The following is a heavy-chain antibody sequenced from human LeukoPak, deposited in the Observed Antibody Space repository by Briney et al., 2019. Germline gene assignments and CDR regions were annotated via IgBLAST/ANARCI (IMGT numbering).Heavy chain of an antibody. CDR3: ARQVGATAPYYYYYYYMDV. Sequence: PSETLSLTCAVYGGSFSGYYWSWIRQPPGKGLEWIGEINHSGSTNYNPSLKSRVTISVDTSKNQFSLKLSSVTAADTAVYYCARQVGATAPYYYYYYYMDVWGKGTTVTISS. J-gene: IGHJ6*03. CDR2: INHSGST. D-gene: IGHD1-26*01. CDR1: GGSFSGYY. V-gene: IGHV4-34*01.